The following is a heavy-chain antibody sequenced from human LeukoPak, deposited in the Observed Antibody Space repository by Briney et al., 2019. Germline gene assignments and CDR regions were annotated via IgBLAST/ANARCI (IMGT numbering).Heavy chain of an antibody. D-gene: IGHD3-22*01. V-gene: IGHV4-61*02. J-gene: IGHJ5*02. CDR1: GGSISSGSYY. CDR3: AREGYYDPGWFDP. Sequence: SQTLSLTCTVSGGSISSGSYYWSWIRQSAGKGLEWIGRIYTSGSTNYNPSLKSRVTISVDTSKNQFSLKLSSVTAADTAVYYCAREGYYDPGWFDPWGQGTLVTVSS. CDR2: IYTSGST.